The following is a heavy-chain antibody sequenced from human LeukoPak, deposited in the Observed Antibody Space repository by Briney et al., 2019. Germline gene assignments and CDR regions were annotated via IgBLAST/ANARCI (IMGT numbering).Heavy chain of an antibody. D-gene: IGHD2-2*01. CDR1: GGTFSSYA. Sequence: GASVKVSCKASGGTFSSYAISWVRQAPGQGLEWMGRIIPILGIANYVQKFQGRVTITADKSTSTAYMELSSLRSEDTAVYYCARSLGYCSSTSCYPLGAFDIWGQGTMVTVSS. CDR3: ARSLGYCSSTSCYPLGAFDI. CDR2: IIPILGIA. V-gene: IGHV1-69*04. J-gene: IGHJ3*02.